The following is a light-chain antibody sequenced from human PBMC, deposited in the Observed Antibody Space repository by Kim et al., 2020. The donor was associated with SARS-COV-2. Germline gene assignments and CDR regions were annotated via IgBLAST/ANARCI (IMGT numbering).Light chain of an antibody. J-gene: IGLJ2*01. V-gene: IGLV1-40*01. CDR3: QSYDSSLSGSK. CDR2: GNS. Sequence: QSVLTQPPSVSGAPGQRVTISCTGSSSNIGAHYDVHWYQQLPGTAPKLLIYGNSNRPSGVPDRFSGSKSGTSASLAITGLQPEDEADYYCQSYDSSLSGSKFGGGTQLTVL. CDR1: SSNIGAHYD.